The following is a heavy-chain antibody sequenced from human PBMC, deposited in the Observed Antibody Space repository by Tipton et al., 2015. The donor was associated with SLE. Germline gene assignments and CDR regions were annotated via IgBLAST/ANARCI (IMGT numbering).Heavy chain of an antibody. V-gene: IGHV1-8*01. D-gene: IGHD6-19*01. J-gene: IGHJ4*02. CDR1: GYTFASYD. CDR2: MNPNSGNT. Sequence: VQLVQSGAEVKKPGASVKVSCKASGYTFASYDINWVRQATGQGLEWMGWMNPNSGNTGYAQKFQGRVTMTRNTSISTAYMELSSLRSEDTAVYYGATVILVGSGWYYLGCRDQGTLVPVSS. CDR3: ATVILVGSGWYYLGC.